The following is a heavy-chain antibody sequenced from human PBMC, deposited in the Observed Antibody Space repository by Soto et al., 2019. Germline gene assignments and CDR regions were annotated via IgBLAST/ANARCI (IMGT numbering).Heavy chain of an antibody. CDR2: IIGSGGTT. J-gene: IGHJ4*02. V-gene: IGHV3-23*01. Sequence: EVQLLESGGDLVQPGGSLRLSCAASGFTFSNHAMNWVRQAPGKGLEWVSSIIGSGGTTYYADSVKGRFTISRDNSKNTLYLQMNSLRAEDTAVHYCAKSFMGFSYGKIDYWGQGTLVTVSS. CDR1: GFTFSNHA. D-gene: IGHD5-18*01. CDR3: AKSFMGFSYGKIDY.